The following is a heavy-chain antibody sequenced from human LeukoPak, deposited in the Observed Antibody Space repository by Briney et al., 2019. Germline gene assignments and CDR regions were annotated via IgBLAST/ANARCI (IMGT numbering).Heavy chain of an antibody. CDR3: ARDHNYYDSSGPIGY. CDR1: GFTVSSNS. J-gene: IGHJ4*02. D-gene: IGHD3-22*01. CDR2: IYSGGNT. V-gene: IGHV3-66*01. Sequence: PAGSLRLSCTVSGFTVSSNSMSWVRQAPGKGLEWVSFIYSGGNTHYSDSVKGRFTIFRDNSKNTLYLQMNSLRAEDTAVYYCARDHNYYDSSGPIGYWGQGTLVTVSS.